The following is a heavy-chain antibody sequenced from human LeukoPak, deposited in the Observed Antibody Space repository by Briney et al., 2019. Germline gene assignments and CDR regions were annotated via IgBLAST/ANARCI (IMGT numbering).Heavy chain of an antibody. Sequence: SETLSLTCTVSGGSISSGGYYWSWIRQPAGKAPEWIGRIFNTGSTSYNPSLKSRVTISVDTSKNQFSLNLRSVTAADTAVYYCARDSLGDYYYYYMDVWGKGTTVTVSS. CDR3: ARDSLGDYYYYYMDV. V-gene: IGHV4-61*02. CDR1: GGSISSGGYY. J-gene: IGHJ6*03. CDR2: IFNTGST.